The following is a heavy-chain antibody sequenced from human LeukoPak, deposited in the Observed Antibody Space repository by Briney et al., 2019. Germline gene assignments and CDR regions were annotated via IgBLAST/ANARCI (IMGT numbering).Heavy chain of an antibody. CDR2: INHSGST. D-gene: IGHD4-17*01. J-gene: IGHJ5*02. Sequence: SETLSLTCAVYGGSFSGYYWSWIRQPPGKGLEWIGEINHSGSTNYIPSLKSRVTISVDTSKNQFSLKLSSVTAADTAVYYCARPKTTVWFDPWGQGTLVTVSS. V-gene: IGHV4-34*01. CDR1: GGSFSGYY. CDR3: ARPKTTVWFDP.